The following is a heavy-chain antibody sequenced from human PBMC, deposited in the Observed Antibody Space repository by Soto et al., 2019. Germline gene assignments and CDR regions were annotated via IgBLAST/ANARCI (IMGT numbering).Heavy chain of an antibody. CDR2: IYYTGST. D-gene: IGHD3-3*01. CDR3: ARSGSYGFAY. V-gene: IGHV4-59*02. Sequence: LETLSLSCAVSGESVMDDYWSWIRQPPGKGLEWIGHIYYTGSTNYKPPLRSRVTMSQDTSKNQFSLKLASVTAADTAVYYCARSGSYGFAYWGQGALVTVSS. CDR1: GESVMDDY. J-gene: IGHJ4*02.